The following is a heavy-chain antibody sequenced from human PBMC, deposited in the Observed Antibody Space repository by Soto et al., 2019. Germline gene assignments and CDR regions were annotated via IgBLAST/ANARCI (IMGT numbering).Heavy chain of an antibody. CDR3: ATLPCQRSSESCSSCCDFGQ. J-gene: IGHJ4*02. Sequence: PSETLSLTCTVSGGSISNFYWSWVRQPPGKGLEWIAYIHYNGNTNYNPSLTSRVTMSLDTSKNQFSLKLLSVTAADTAVYYCATLPCQRSSESCSSCCDFGQWGQGMPVTVSS. CDR1: GGSISNFY. D-gene: IGHD2-2*01. CDR2: IHYNGNT. V-gene: IGHV4-59*03.